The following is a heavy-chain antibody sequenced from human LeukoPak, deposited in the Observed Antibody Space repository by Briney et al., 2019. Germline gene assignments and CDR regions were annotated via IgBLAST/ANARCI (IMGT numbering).Heavy chain of an antibody. CDR3: ARLTGGLQIAAAGREAFDI. V-gene: IGHV4-4*02. CDR1: GGSISSSNW. J-gene: IGHJ3*02. CDR2: IYHSGST. D-gene: IGHD6-13*01. Sequence: SETLSLTCAVSGGSISSSNWWSWVRQPPGKGLEWIGEIYHSGSTKYNPSLKSRVTISVDKSKNQFSLKLSSVTAADTAMYYCARLTGGLQIAAAGREAFDIWGQGTMVTVSS.